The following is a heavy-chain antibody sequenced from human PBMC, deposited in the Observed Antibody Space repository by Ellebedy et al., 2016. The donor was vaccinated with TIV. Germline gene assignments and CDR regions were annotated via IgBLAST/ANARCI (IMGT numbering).Heavy chain of an antibody. CDR1: GFTFDDYA. CDR2: ISWNSGSI. V-gene: IGHV3-9*01. J-gene: IGHJ6*02. Sequence: GGSLRLSXAASGFTFDDYAMHWVRQAPGKGLKWVSGISWNSGSIGYADSVKGRFTISRDNAKNSLYLQMNSLRAEDTALYYCAKDRGLTSGNYYYYGMDVWGQGTTVTVSS. CDR3: AKDRGLTSGNYYYYGMDV. D-gene: IGHD3-9*01.